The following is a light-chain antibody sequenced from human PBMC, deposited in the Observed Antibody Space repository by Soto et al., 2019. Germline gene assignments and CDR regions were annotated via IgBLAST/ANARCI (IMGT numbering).Light chain of an antibody. CDR1: SGNSSCA. Sequence: QLVRTQWPSDSASMGDSVKLTCTLSSGNSSCAIALHQQQPEKGPRFLMRLNSDGSHNKGYAIPDRFSGYSSGAERYLTITSIQSDDEADTYCQTMATDVCVYGRGTQLTVL. CDR2: LNSDGSH. J-gene: IGLJ7*01. CDR3: QTMATDVCV. V-gene: IGLV4-69*01.